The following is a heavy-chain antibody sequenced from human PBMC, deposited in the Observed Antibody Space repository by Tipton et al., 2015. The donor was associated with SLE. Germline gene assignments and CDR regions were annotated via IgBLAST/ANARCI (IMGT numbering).Heavy chain of an antibody. CDR2: INHSGST. J-gene: IGHJ4*02. CDR1: GGSFSGYY. V-gene: IGHV4-34*01. Sequence: TLSLTCAVYGGSFSGYYWSWIRQPPGKGLEWIGEINHSGSTNYSPSLKSRVTISVDTSKNQFSLKLTSLTAADTAVYYCARHVWANWGFGYWGQGTLVTVSS. D-gene: IGHD7-27*01. CDR3: ARHVWANWGFGY.